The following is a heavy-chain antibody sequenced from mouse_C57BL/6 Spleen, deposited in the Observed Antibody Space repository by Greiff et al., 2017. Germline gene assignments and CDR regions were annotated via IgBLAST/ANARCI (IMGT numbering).Heavy chain of an antibody. CDR3: ARWGDDDGSPWFAY. CDR2: IYPSDSET. CDR1: GYTFTSYW. J-gene: IGHJ3*01. V-gene: IGHV1-61*01. D-gene: IGHD2-4*01. Sequence: QVQLQQPGAELVRPGSSVKLSCKASGYTFTSYWMDWVKQRPGQGLEWIGNIYPSDSETHYNQKFKDKATLTVAKSSSTAYMQLSSLTSEDSAVYYCARWGDDDGSPWFAYWGQGTLVTVSA.